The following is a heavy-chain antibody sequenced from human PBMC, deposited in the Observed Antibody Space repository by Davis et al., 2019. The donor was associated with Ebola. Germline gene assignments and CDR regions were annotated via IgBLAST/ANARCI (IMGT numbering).Heavy chain of an antibody. CDR1: GFTFSSYG. J-gene: IGHJ4*02. CDR3: AKEIGGSGWYSIDY. CDR2: SGRTDKT. V-gene: IGHV3-23*01. D-gene: IGHD6-19*01. Sequence: GGSLRLSCAASGFTFSSYGMSWVRQAPGKGLEWVSASGRTDKTYYADSVKGRFTISRDKSKNTVYLQMNSLGAEDTAVYYCAKEIGGSGWYSIDYWGQGTLVTVSS.